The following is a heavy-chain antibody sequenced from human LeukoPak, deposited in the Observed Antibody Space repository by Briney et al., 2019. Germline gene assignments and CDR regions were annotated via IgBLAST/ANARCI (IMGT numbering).Heavy chain of an antibody. J-gene: IGHJ3*02. CDR1: GYTFTSYA. Sequence: ASVKVSRKASGYTFTSYAMHWVRQAPGQRLEWMGWINAGNGNTKYSQKFQGRVTITRDTSASTAYMELSSLRSEDTAVYYCARDGYYYDSRGAFDIWGQGTMVTVSS. V-gene: IGHV1-3*01. D-gene: IGHD3-22*01. CDR3: ARDGYYYDSRGAFDI. CDR2: INAGNGNT.